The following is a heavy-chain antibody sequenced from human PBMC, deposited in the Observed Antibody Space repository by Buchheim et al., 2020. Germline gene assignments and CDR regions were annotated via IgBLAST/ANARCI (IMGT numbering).Heavy chain of an antibody. J-gene: IGHJ6*02. CDR2: ISSSSSYI. D-gene: IGHD3-10*01. Sequence: EVQLVESGGGLVKPGGSLRLSCAASGCTFSSYSMNWVRQAPGKGLEWVSSISSSSSYIYYADSVKGRFTISRDNAKNSLYLQMNSLRAEDTAVYYCARDRRFGELFYYYYGMDVWGQGTT. V-gene: IGHV3-21*01. CDR3: ARDRRFGELFYYYYGMDV. CDR1: GCTFSSYS.